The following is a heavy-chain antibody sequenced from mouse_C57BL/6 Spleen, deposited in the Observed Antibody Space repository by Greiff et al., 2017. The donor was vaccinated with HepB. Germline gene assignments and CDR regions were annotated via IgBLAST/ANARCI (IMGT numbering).Heavy chain of an antibody. Sequence: QVQLQQPGAELVMPGASVKLSCKASGYTFTSYWMHWVKQRPGQGLEWIGEIDPSDSYTNYNQKFKGKSTLTVDKSSSTAYMQLSSLTSEDSAVYYCAREGSPQKPRYYAMDYWGQGTSVTVSS. CDR1: GYTFTSYW. J-gene: IGHJ4*01. CDR2: IDPSDSYT. V-gene: IGHV1-69*01. CDR3: AREGSPQKPRYYAMDY.